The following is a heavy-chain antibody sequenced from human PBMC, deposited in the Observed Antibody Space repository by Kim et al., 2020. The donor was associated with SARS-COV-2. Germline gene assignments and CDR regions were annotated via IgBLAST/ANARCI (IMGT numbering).Heavy chain of an antibody. D-gene: IGHD6-13*01. V-gene: IGHV3-30*18. J-gene: IGHJ6*02. CDR3: AKDMKYSSSSEVYYYYYGMDV. CDR2: ISYDGSNK. Sequence: GGSLRLSCAASGFTFSSYGMHWVRQAPGKGLEWVAVISYDGSNKYYADSVKGRFTISRDNSKNTLYLQMNSLRAEDTAVYYCAKDMKYSSSSEVYYYYYGMDVWGQGTTVTVSS. CDR1: GFTFSSYG.